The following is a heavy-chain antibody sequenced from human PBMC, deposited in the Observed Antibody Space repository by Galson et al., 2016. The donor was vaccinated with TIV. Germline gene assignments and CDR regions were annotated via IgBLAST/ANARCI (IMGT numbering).Heavy chain of an antibody. CDR3: ARHGACRWYFDY. CDR1: GASLNDNKYF. D-gene: IGHD2-15*01. CDR2: VYYTGTT. V-gene: IGHV4-39*01. Sequence: ETLSLTCTVSGASLNDNKYFWGWIRQTPAKGLEWIGSVYYTGTTYFTPSLESRVSISIDKSINRFSLKLSSVTAADTAVYYCARHGACRWYFDYVGQGTLVTVSS. J-gene: IGHJ4*02.